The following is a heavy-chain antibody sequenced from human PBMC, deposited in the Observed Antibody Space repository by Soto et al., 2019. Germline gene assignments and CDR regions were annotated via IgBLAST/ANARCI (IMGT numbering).Heavy chain of an antibody. J-gene: IGHJ6*02. V-gene: IGHV1-46*01. Sequence: ASVKVSCKASGYTFTSYYMHWGRQAPGQGLEWMGIINPSGGSTSYAQKFQGRVTMTRDTSTSTVYMELSSLRSEDTAVYYCAREPTIAVAGTGLDYYGMDVWGQGTSVTVSS. D-gene: IGHD6-19*01. CDR3: AREPTIAVAGTGLDYYGMDV. CDR1: GYTFTSYY. CDR2: INPSGGST.